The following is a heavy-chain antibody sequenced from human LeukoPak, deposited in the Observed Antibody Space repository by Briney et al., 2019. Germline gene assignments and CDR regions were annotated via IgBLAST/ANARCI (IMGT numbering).Heavy chain of an antibody. CDR2: MNPNSGNT. CDR3: ARGPSMAKSDDY. V-gene: IGHV1-8*01. CDR1: GYTFTSYD. J-gene: IGHJ4*02. Sequence: GASVKVSRKASGYTFTSYDINWVRQATGQGLEWMGWMNPNSGNTGYAQKFQGRVTMTRNTSISTAYMELSSLRSEDTAVYYCARGPSMAKSDDYWGQGTLVTVSS. D-gene: IGHD2/OR15-2a*01.